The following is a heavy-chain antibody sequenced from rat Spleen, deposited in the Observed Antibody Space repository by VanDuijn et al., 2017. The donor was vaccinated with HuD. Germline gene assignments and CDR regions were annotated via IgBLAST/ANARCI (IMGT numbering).Heavy chain of an antibody. CDR1: GFSLTSYN. D-gene: IGHD1-11*01. CDR3: ARVNGYSLDY. V-gene: IGHV2-30*01. Sequence: QVQLKESGPGLVQPSQTLSLTCTVSGFSLTSYNVHWVRQPTGKGLEWMGIIWTGRSTDYNSGLKSRLSIIRDTSKSQVFLKMNSQQSEDIATYYCARVNGYSLDYWGQGVMVTVSS. J-gene: IGHJ2*01. CDR2: IWTGRST.